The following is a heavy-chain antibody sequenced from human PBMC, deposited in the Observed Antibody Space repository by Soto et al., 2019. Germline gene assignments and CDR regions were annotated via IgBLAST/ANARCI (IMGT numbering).Heavy chain of an antibody. V-gene: IGHV4-34*01. CDR3: ARRGNSRYVS. D-gene: IGHD5-12*01. Sequence: QVQLQQWGAGLLKPSETLSLTCAVYGGSFSGYYWSWIRQPPGKGLEWIGEINHSGSTNYNPSLNGRVPLSVDPSKHQFSLMLGSVTAADTAVYYCARRGNSRYVSWGQGSLVTVSS. CDR1: GGSFSGYY. CDR2: INHSGST. J-gene: IGHJ4*02.